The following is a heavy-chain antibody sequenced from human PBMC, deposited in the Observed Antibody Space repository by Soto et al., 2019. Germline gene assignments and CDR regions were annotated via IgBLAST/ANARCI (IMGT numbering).Heavy chain of an antibody. J-gene: IGHJ6*02. CDR2: IYSGGST. CDR1: GFTVSSNY. V-gene: IGHV3-53*01. CDR3: ARDQASYGMDV. Sequence: PGGSLRLSCAASGFTVSSNYMSWVRQAPGKGLEWVSVIYSGGSTYYADSVKSRFTISRDNSKNTLYLQMNSLRAEDTAVYYCARDQASYGMDVWGQGTTVTVSS.